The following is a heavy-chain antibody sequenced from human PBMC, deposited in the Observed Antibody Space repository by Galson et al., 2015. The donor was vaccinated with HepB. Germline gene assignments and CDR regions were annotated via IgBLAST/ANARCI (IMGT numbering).Heavy chain of an antibody. CDR1: AFTFSSYS. CDR3: ARDSRGRYYYDSIWALDDY. D-gene: IGHD3-22*01. V-gene: IGHV3-21*01. CDR2: ISSISSYI. J-gene: IGHJ4*02. Sequence: SLRLSCADSAFTFSSYSMNWVRQAPGKGLEWVSTISSISSYIYYADSVKGRFTISRDNAKNSLYLQMNSLRAEDTAVYYCARDSRGRYYYDSIWALDDYWGQGTLVTVSS.